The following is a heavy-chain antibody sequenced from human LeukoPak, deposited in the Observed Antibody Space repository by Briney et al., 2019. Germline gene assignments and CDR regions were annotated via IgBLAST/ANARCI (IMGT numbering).Heavy chain of an antibody. Sequence: GGSLRLSCGDAGFTRSKYWMHWVRQVPGKGLTWVSRINRDGSRIDHAGAVKGRFTISRDNAKNTLFLQMNSLRAEDTAVYYSARGDFHGSGSHYHDAFDIWGQGTMVTVSS. J-gene: IGHJ3*02. CDR3: ARGDFHGSGSHYHDAFDI. CDR2: INRDGSRI. V-gene: IGHV3-74*01. CDR1: GFTRSKYW. D-gene: IGHD3-10*01.